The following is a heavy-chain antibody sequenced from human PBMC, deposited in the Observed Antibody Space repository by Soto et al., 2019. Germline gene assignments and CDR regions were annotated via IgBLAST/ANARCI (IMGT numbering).Heavy chain of an antibody. CDR1: GFTFGDYA. CDR2: IRSKAYGGTT. Sequence: PGGSLRLSCTASGFTFGDYAMSWFRQAPGKGLEWVGFIRSKAYGGTTEYAASVKGRFTISRDDSKSIAYLQMNSLKTEDTAVYYCTPAARGRATQYYYYYGMDVWGQGTTVTVSS. D-gene: IGHD6-6*01. V-gene: IGHV3-49*03. CDR3: TPAARGRATQYYYYYGMDV. J-gene: IGHJ6*02.